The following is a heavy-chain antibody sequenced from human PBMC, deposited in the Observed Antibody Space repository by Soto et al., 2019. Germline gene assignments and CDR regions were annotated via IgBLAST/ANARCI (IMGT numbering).Heavy chain of an antibody. CDR2: IYYSGST. CDR3: ASPRDRISQFLEWLQSESYFQH. CDR1: GGSISSSSYY. V-gene: IGHV4-39*01. Sequence: QLQLQESGPGLVKPSETLSLTCTVSGGSISSSSYYWGWIRQPPGKGLEWIGSIYYSGSTYYNPSLKSRVTISVDTSKNQFSLKLSSVTAADTAVYYCASPRDRISQFLEWLQSESYFQHWGQGTLVTVSS. D-gene: IGHD3-3*01. J-gene: IGHJ1*01.